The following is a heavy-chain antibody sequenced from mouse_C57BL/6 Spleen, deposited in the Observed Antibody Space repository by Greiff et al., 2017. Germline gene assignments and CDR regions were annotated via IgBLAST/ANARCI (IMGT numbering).Heavy chain of an antibody. Sequence: VKLQQPGPELVKPGASVKISCKASGYAFSSSWLNWVQQRPGKGLEWLGRISPGDGDTTYNGKFKGKATLTADKSSSTAYMQLSSLTSEDSAVYFCARGRDYGSSYWFAYWGQGTLVTVSA. CDR1: GYAFSSSW. CDR2: ISPGDGDT. D-gene: IGHD1-1*01. CDR3: ARGRDYGSSYWFAY. V-gene: IGHV1-82*01. J-gene: IGHJ3*01.